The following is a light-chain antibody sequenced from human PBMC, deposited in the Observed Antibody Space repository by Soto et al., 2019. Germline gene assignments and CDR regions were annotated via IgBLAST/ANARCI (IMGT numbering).Light chain of an antibody. CDR2: AAY. CDR3: QQSYNTPPWT. Sequence: IQVTQAPSSLSASVGDRVTITCRASQTISRFLNWYQQRPGKAPRLLISAAYHLQSGVPSRFSGSGSGTDFTLTISSLQPEDFATYYCQQSYNTPPWTFGQGTKVEIK. J-gene: IGKJ1*01. CDR1: QTISRF. V-gene: IGKV1-39*01.